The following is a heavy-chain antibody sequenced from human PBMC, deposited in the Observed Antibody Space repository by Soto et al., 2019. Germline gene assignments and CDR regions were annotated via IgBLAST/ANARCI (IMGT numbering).Heavy chain of an antibody. D-gene: IGHD6-13*01. J-gene: IGHJ4*02. CDR3: ARVSSWY. CDR2: ISYDGSNK. V-gene: IGHV3-30-3*01. CDR1: GFTFSSYA. Sequence: QVQLVESGGGVVQPGRSLRLSCAASGFTFSSYAMHWVRQAPGKGLEWVAVISYDGSNKYYADSVKGRFTISRDNSKNTLYLQMNSLRAEDTAVYYCARVSSWYLGQGTLVTVSS.